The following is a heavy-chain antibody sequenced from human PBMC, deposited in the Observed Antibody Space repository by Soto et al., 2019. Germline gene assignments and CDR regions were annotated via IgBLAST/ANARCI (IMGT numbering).Heavy chain of an antibody. CDR3: ARGLRYFDSYPVYFDY. CDR2: IYYSGST. Sequence: SETLSLTCTVSGGSISSYYWSWIRQPPGKGLEWIGYIYYSGSTNYNPSLKSRVTISVDTSKNQFSLKLSSVTAADTAVYYCARGLRYFDSYPVYFDYWGQGTLVTVSS. V-gene: IGHV4-59*01. D-gene: IGHD3-9*01. CDR1: GGSISSYY. J-gene: IGHJ4*02.